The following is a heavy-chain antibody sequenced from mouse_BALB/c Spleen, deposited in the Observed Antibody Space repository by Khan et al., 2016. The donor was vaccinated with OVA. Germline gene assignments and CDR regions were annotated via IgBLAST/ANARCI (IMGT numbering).Heavy chain of an antibody. D-gene: IGHD1-1*02. CDR3: TRNGGGSEKRWDY. CDR2: ICPCNGDI. V-gene: IGHV1-5*01. CDR1: GYTFTGFC. Sequence: VQLQQSGTVLARPGVSVKISCKASGYTFTGFCMHWVKQRPGKGLEWIGVICPCNGDITYNQKFKGKAKLTAVTSSSTAYMELTSLTTEDSAVLYCTRNGGGSEKRWDYWGQGTPVTVSS. J-gene: IGHJ2*01.